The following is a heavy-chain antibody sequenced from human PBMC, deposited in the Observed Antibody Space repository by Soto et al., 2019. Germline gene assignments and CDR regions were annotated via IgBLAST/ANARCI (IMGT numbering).Heavy chain of an antibody. V-gene: IGHV4-61*01. D-gene: IGHD2-15*01. J-gene: IGHJ1*01. Sequence: SETLSLTCTVSGGSVSSGSYYWSWIRQPPGKGVEWIGYIYYSGSTNYNFSFKSRVTISLDTSKNQFSLKLSSVTAADTAVYYCARGGRWPRPAENFQHWGQGTLVTVSS. CDR1: GGSVSSGSYY. CDR2: IYYSGST. CDR3: ARGGRWPRPAENFQH.